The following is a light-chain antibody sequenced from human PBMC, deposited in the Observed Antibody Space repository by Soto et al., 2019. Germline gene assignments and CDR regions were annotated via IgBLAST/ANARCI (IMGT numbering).Light chain of an antibody. CDR2: SNS. J-gene: IGLJ2*01. V-gene: IGLV1-44*01. Sequence: QSVLTQPPSASGTPVQRITISCSGSSSNIGNNIVNWYQHLPGTAPKLLIYSNSQRPSGVPDRFSGSKSDTSASLAISGLQSEDEADYYCAAWDDSLNGVVFGGGTKVTVL. CDR3: AAWDDSLNGVV. CDR1: SSNIGNNI.